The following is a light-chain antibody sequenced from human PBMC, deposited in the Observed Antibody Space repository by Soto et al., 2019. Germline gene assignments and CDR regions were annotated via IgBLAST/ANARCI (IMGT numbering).Light chain of an antibody. V-gene: IGKV3-15*01. Sequence: EIVMTQSPATLSVSPGERATLSCRASQSVSSNLAWYQQKPGQAPRLLIYDASTRATGIPARFSGSGGTEYTLTISSLQSEDSAVYYCQQCSWHPFTVTFGGGTKVEIK. CDR3: QQCSWHPFTVT. J-gene: IGKJ4*01. CDR2: DAS. CDR1: QSVSSN.